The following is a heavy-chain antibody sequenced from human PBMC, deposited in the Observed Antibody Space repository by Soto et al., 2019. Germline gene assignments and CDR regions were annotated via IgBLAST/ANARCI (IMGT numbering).Heavy chain of an antibody. CDR1: GFTFSSYE. D-gene: IGHD2-2*02. V-gene: IGHV3-48*03. CDR2: ISSSGSTI. Sequence: GGSLRLSCAASGFTFSSYEMNWVRQAPGKGLEWVSYISSSGSTIYYADSVKGRFTISRDNAKNSLYLQMNSLRAEDTAVYYSARKGYCSSTSCYKLGYYYYYIDVWGKGTTVTVSS. J-gene: IGHJ6*03. CDR3: ARKGYCSSTSCYKLGYYYYYIDV.